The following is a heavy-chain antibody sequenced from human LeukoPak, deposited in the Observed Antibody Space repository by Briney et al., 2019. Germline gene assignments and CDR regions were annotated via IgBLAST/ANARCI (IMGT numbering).Heavy chain of an antibody. CDR3: AKSGGRRYDSSGSHYDY. J-gene: IGHJ4*02. CDR2: INPNSGGT. V-gene: IGHV1-2*02. Sequence: ASVKVSCKASGYTFTGYCIHWVRQAPGQGLEWMGWINPNSGGTNYAQKFQGRVTMTRDTSISTAYMELSSLRAEDTALYYCAKSGGRRYDSSGSHYDYWGQGTLVTVSS. CDR1: GYTFTGYC. D-gene: IGHD3-22*01.